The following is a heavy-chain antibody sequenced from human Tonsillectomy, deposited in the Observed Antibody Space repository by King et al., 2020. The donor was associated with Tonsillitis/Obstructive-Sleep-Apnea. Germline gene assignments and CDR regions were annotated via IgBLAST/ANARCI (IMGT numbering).Heavy chain of an antibody. J-gene: IGHJ4*02. Sequence: LQLQESGPGLVKPSETLSLTCTVSGGSISSSSYYWGWIRQPPGKGLEWIGSIYYSGSTYYNPSLKSRVTISVDTSKNQFSLKLSSVTAADTAVYYCARLDYGGNSVFDYWGQGTLVTVSP. V-gene: IGHV4-39*01. CDR1: GGSISSSSYY. CDR3: ARLDYGGNSVFDY. D-gene: IGHD4-23*01. CDR2: IYYSGST.